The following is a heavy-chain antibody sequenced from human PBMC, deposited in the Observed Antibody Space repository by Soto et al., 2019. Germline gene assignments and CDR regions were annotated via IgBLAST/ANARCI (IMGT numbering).Heavy chain of an antibody. CDR3: ARESRYSYGPEYYYYDMDV. Sequence: EVQLLESGGGLVQPGGSLRLSCAGSGFTFRSFAMTWVRQAPGKGREWVTVFSGSGGTAYYADSVRGRFAVSRANAKNTVHGQMNSLRVEDSAVYYCARESRYSYGPEYYYYDMDVWGQGTTVTVSS. CDR2: FSGSGGTA. J-gene: IGHJ6*02. D-gene: IGHD5-18*01. V-gene: IGHV3-23*01. CDR1: GFTFRSFA.